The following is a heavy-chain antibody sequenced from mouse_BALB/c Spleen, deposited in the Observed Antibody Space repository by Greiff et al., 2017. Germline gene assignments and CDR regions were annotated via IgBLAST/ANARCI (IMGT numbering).Heavy chain of an antibody. D-gene: IGHD2-10*01. CDR2: INPSTGYT. CDR3: ARRAYYGNYYAMDY. CDR1: GYTFTSYW. J-gene: IGHJ4*01. V-gene: IGHV1-7*01. Sequence: VQLQQSGAELAKPGASVKMSCKASGYTFTSYWMHWVKQRPGQGLEWIGYINPSTGYTEYNQKFKDKAILTADKSSSTAYMQLSSLTSEDSAVYYCARRAYYGNYYAMDYWGQGTSVTVSS.